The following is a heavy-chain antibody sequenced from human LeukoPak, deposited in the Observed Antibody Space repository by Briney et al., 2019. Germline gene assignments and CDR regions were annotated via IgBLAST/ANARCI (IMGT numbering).Heavy chain of an antibody. D-gene: IGHD2-15*01. V-gene: IGHV4-39*01. CDR3: ARHPLVVAATNYYYYGMDV. J-gene: IGHJ6*02. CDR1: GGSISSSGYY. Sequence: SETLSLTCTVSGGSISSSGYYWGWIRQPPGKGLEWIGSIYYSGSTYYNPSLKSRVTISVDTSKNQFSLKLSSVTAADTAVYYCARHPLVVAATNYYYYGMDVWGQGTTVTVSS. CDR2: IYYSGST.